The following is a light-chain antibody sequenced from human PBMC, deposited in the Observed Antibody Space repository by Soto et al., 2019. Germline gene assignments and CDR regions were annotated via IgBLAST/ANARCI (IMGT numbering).Light chain of an antibody. J-gene: IGKJ1*01. CDR2: GAS. V-gene: IGKV3-15*01. CDR3: QQYNNWPPVT. Sequence: EIVMKQSPATLSVSPGERATLSCRARQSVSSNFAWYQQKPGQAPRLLIDGASTRATGIPARFSGSGSGTEFTLTISSLQSEDFAVYYCQQYNNWPPVTCGQWTKVEIK. CDR1: QSVSSN.